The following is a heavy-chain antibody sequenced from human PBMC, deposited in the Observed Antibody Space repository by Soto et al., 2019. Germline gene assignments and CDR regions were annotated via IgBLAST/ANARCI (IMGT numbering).Heavy chain of an antibody. Sequence: QVQLRESGPGLVKPSETLSLTCSVSGGYVSSYYWSWIRQPAGKGPEWIGRIYTGGSTNYNPSLKSRATMSVYTSKTQFSLRLTSVTAADTAVYYCARASVGPPGGGSWTMPFDSWGRGTLVTVSS. CDR3: ARASVGPPGGGSWTMPFDS. CDR2: IYTGGST. J-gene: IGHJ4*02. CDR1: GGYVSSYY. V-gene: IGHV4-4*07. D-gene: IGHD2-15*01.